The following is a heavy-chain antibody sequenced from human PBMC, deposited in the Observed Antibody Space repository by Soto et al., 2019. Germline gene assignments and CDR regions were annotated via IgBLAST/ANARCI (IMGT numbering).Heavy chain of an antibody. CDR3: ARVGFPDCSGGSCYSNWFDP. CDR1: GGSISSGGYY. J-gene: IGHJ5*02. Sequence: QVQLQESGPGLVKPSQTLSLTCTVSGGSISSGGYYWIWIRQHPGKGLEWIGYIYDSGSTYYNPSLKSRFTISVDTAKNQFALKLSSVTAADTAVYYCARVGFPDCSGGSCYSNWFDPWGQGTLVTVSS. D-gene: IGHD2-15*01. CDR2: IYDSGST. V-gene: IGHV4-31*03.